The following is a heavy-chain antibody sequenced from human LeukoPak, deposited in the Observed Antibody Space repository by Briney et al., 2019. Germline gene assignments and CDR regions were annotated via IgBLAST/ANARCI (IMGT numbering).Heavy chain of an antibody. Sequence: PSETLSLTCAVYGGSFSGYYWSWIRQPPGKGLEGTGEINHSGSTNYNPSLKSRVTISVDTSKNQFSLKLSSVTAADTAVYYCARWVAAAGTGADYWGQGTLVTVSS. V-gene: IGHV4-34*01. J-gene: IGHJ4*02. CDR2: INHSGST. D-gene: IGHD6-13*01. CDR3: ARWVAAAGTGADY. CDR1: GGSFSGYY.